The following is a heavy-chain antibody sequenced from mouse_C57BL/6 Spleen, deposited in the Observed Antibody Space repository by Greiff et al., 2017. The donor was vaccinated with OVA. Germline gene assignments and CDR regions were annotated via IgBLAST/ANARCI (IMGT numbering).Heavy chain of an antibody. CDR2: IDPENGDT. J-gene: IGHJ2*01. CDR1: GFNIKDDY. CDR3: SPGRLRLSIDY. V-gene: IGHV14-4*01. D-gene: IGHD2-4*01. Sequence: VQLQQSGAELVRPGASVKLSCTASGFNIKDDYMHWVKQRPEQGLEWIGWIDPENGDTEYASKFQGKATITADTSSNTAYLQLSSLTSEDTAVYYCSPGRLRLSIDYWGQGTTVTVSS.